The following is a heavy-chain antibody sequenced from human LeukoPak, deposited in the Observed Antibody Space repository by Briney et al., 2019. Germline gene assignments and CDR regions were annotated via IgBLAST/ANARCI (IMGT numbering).Heavy chain of an antibody. Sequence: GGSLRLSCVASGFTFSNYAMSWVRQAPGKGLEWVSATSGSGGSTYYADSVKGRFTISRDNSKNTLYLQMNSLRAEDTAVYYCAKDFSSSWSLYYFDSWSQGTLVTVSS. CDR3: AKDFSSSWSLYYFDS. J-gene: IGHJ4*02. V-gene: IGHV3-23*01. CDR1: GFTFSNYA. CDR2: TSGSGGST. D-gene: IGHD6-13*01.